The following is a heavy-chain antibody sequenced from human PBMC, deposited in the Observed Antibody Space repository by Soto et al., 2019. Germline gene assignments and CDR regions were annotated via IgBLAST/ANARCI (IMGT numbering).Heavy chain of an antibody. CDR3: ARVSGYYLPDY. V-gene: IGHV1-3*01. J-gene: IGHJ4*02. CDR2: INAGNGNT. Sequence: GASVKVSCKASGYTFTNYAMYWVRQAPGQRLEWMGWINAGNGNTKYSQKFQGRVTITRDTSASTAYMELSSLRSEDTAVYYCARVSGYYLPDYWGQGTLVTVSS. D-gene: IGHD5-12*01. CDR1: GYTFTNYA.